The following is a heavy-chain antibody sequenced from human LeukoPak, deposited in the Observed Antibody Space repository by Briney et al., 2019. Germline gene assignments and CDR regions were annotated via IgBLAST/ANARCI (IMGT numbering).Heavy chain of an antibody. J-gene: IGHJ4*02. CDR1: GYTFTSYY. CDR3: ARDLFSNRYYDSSGYFIDY. D-gene: IGHD3-22*01. CDR2: INPSGGST. Sequence: ASVKVSCKASGYTFTSYYMHWVRQAPGQGLEWMGIINPSGGSTSYAQKFQGRVTMTRDTSTSTVYMELSSLRSEDTAVYYCARDLFSNRYYDSSGYFIDYWGQGTLVTATS. V-gene: IGHV1-46*01.